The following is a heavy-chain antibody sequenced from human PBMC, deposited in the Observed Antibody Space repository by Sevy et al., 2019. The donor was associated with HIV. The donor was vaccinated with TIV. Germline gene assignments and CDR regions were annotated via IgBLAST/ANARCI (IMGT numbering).Heavy chain of an antibody. J-gene: IGHJ4*02. Sequence: GGSLRLSCTASGFTFSSFGIHWVRQAPGKGLEWVALMWYDGNNKYYADSVKGRFTIPRDSSKNTVYLQMNNLRAEDTAVYYCARGPSLIVAGAAGYLDYWGQGTLVTVSS. CDR1: GFTFSSFG. CDR3: ARGPSLIVAGAAGYLDY. D-gene: IGHD2-21*01. V-gene: IGHV3-33*08. CDR2: MWYDGNNK.